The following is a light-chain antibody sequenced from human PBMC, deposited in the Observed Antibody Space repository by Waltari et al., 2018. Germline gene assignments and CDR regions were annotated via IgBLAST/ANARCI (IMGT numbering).Light chain of an antibody. Sequence: SALPQPASVSASPGQSISISCPETSSDVGDYNYVSWSHQHPGKAPKLIIYDANKRPSGVSNRFSASKSGYTASLTISGLQPEDEADYYCSSYTRSSTFLFGGGTKLTVL. CDR3: SSYTRSSTFL. V-gene: IGLV2-14*01. CDR2: DAN. CDR1: SSDVGDYNY. J-gene: IGLJ3*02.